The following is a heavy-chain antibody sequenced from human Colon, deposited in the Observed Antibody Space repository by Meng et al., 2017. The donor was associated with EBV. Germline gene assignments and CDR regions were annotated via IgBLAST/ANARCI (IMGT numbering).Heavy chain of an antibody. D-gene: IGHD2-21*02. CDR2: IYHGGTT. CDR3: ARGPYCGGDCYWFDP. Sequence: LRLQECDSGLVQPSQALSLTCAVSGDSSSSGDYSWSWIRQPPGQGLEWIGYIYHGGTTYNTSLKSRVTISVDNSKNQFSLRLTSVTAADTAVYYCARGPYCGGDCYWFDPWGQGTLVTVSS. CDR1: GDSSSSGDYS. V-gene: IGHV4-30-2*01. J-gene: IGHJ5*02.